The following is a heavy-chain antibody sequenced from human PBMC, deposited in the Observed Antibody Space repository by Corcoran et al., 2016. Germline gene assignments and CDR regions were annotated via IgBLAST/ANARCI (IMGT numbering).Heavy chain of an antibody. CDR1: GGSISSSSYY. D-gene: IGHD4-17*01. Sequence: QLQLQESGPGLVKPSETLSLTCTVSGGSISSSSYYWGWIRQPPGKGLEWIGSIYYSGSTYYTPSLKSRVTISVDTSKNQFSLKLSSVTAADTAVYYCARDPLYGDYFGWGQGTLVTVSS. J-gene: IGHJ4*02. CDR3: ARDPLYGDYFG. V-gene: IGHV4-39*07. CDR2: IYYSGST.